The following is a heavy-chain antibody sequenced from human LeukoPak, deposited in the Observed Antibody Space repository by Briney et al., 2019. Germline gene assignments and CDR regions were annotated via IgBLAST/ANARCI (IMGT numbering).Heavy chain of an antibody. D-gene: IGHD2-2*01. CDR1: GGSISSYY. Sequence: SETLSLTCTVSGGSISSYYWSWIRQPPGKGLEWIGYIYTSGSTNYNLSLKSRVTISVDTSKNQFSLKLSSVTAADTAVYYCARRVVVPAANDAFDIWGQGTMVTVSS. CDR3: ARRVVVPAANDAFDI. CDR2: IYTSGST. J-gene: IGHJ3*02. V-gene: IGHV4-4*09.